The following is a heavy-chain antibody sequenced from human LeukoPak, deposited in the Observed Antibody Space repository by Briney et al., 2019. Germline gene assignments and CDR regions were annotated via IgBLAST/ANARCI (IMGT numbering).Heavy chain of an antibody. Sequence: GASVKVSCKTSGYSFTVYFMHWVRQAPGQGLEWMGWINPNSGDTKYAQKFQGRVTMTRDTSINTAYMELRRLTSDDTAVYYCARVPSMVRGVVNYGMDVWGQGTTVTVSS. CDR3: ARVPSMVRGVVNYGMDV. CDR2: INPNSGDT. V-gene: IGHV1-2*02. J-gene: IGHJ6*02. CDR1: GYSFTVYF. D-gene: IGHD3-10*01.